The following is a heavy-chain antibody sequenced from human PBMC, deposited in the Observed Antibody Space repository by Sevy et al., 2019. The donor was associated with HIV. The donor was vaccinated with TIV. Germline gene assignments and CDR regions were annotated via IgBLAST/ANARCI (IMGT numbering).Heavy chain of an antibody. Sequence: GGSLRLSCAASGFTFSSYGMHWVRQAPGKGLEWVALIWFDGSNTYYADSVKGRFTISRDIAKHTLHLQMNSLRGEDTAVYYCARDLEFYDNGDYGPAFMPDYWGQGTLVTVSS. CDR2: IWFDGSNT. CDR3: ARDLEFYDNGDYGPAFMPDY. V-gene: IGHV3-33*01. D-gene: IGHD4-17*01. J-gene: IGHJ4*02. CDR1: GFTFSSYG.